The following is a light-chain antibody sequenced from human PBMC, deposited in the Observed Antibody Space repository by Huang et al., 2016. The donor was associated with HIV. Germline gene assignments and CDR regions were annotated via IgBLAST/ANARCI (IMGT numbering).Light chain of an antibody. CDR3: LQDHNYPRT. Sequence: AIQMTQSPSSLSASVGDRVTITCRASQGLTDDLAWYQQKPGKAPKLLSAGASTLRSGVPSRFSGSGSGTDFTLNISSLQPEDYATYYCLQDHNYPRTFGQGTKVEI. J-gene: IGKJ1*01. V-gene: IGKV1-6*01. CDR1: QGLTDD. CDR2: GAS.